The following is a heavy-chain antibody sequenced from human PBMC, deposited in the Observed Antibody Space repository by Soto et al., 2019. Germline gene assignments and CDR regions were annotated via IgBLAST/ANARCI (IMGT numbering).Heavy chain of an antibody. J-gene: IGHJ5*01. CDR2: MHRNGNST. Sequence: EVQLVESGGGVVRPEGSLRLACVVSGFSLEEYGMSWVRQAPGKGPEWVSGMHRNGNSTGYADAVKGRFTISRDDAKNSLYLQMSGLRAEDTAFYYCARDHRWGYEYGDYGDSWGHGTLVTVSS. D-gene: IGHD4-17*01. V-gene: IGHV3-20*04. CDR1: GFSLEEYG. CDR3: ARDHRWGYEYGDYGDS.